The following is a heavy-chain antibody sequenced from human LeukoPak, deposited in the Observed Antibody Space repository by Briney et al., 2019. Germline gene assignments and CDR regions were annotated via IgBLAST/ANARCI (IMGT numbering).Heavy chain of an antibody. D-gene: IGHD4-17*01. J-gene: IGHJ4*02. V-gene: IGHV4-59*08. CDR1: GGSISSYY. CDR2: IYYSGST. CDR3: ARHVNDGDYPLDY. Sequence: SETLSLTCTVSGGSISSYYWSWIRQPPGKGLEWIGYIYYSGSTNYNPSLKSRVTISVDTSKNQFSLKLSSVTAADTAVYYSARHVNDGDYPLDYWGQGTLVTVSS.